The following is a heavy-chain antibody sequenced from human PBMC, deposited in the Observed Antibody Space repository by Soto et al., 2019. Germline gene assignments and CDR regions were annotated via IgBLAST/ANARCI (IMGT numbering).Heavy chain of an antibody. V-gene: IGHV3-53*01. CDR3: ARVRYYYDSSGTNFDY. CDR2: IYSGGST. J-gene: IGHJ4*02. Sequence: EVQLVESGGGLIQPGGSLRLSCAASGFTVSSNYMSWVRQAPGKGLEWVSVIYSGGSTYYADSVKGRFTISRDNSKNTLYLQMNSLRAEDTAVYYCARVRYYYDSSGTNFDYWGQGTLVTVSS. D-gene: IGHD3-22*01. CDR1: GFTVSSNY.